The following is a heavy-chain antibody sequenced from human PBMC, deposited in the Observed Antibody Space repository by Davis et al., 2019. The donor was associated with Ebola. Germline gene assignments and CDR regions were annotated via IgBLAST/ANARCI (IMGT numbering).Heavy chain of an antibody. CDR3: ASGIFGVVINYYYYGMDV. CDR2: INPSGGST. CDR1: GYTFTTYY. V-gene: IGHV1-46*01. D-gene: IGHD3-3*01. Sequence: ASVKVSCKASGYTFTTYYIHWVRQAPGQGLEWMGIINPSGGSTTYAQKFQGRVTMTRDTSTGTVYMELNSLRSEDTAVYYCASGIFGVVINYYYYGMDVWGQGTTVTVSS. J-gene: IGHJ6*02.